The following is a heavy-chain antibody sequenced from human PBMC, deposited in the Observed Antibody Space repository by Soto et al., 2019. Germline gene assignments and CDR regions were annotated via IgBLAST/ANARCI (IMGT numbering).Heavy chain of an antibody. CDR1: GDSVSSGNYY. Sequence: PSETLSLTCTVSGDSVSSGNYYWSWIRQPPGKGLEWIGFIYFTGNTNYNPSLKSRLTMSIDTSRNLFSLRLGSVTAADTAVYYCGRVPVDTYMIYWSDPWGQGTLVTVSS. V-gene: IGHV4-61*01. D-gene: IGHD3-16*01. J-gene: IGHJ5*02. CDR2: IYFTGNT. CDR3: GRVPVDTYMIYWSDP.